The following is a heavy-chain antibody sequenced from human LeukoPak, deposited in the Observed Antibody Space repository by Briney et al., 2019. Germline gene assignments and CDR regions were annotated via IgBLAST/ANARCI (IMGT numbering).Heavy chain of an antibody. CDR3: ARVIAAAGTDY. CDR2: IYYSGNT. J-gene: IGHJ4*02. V-gene: IGHV4-31*03. D-gene: IGHD6-13*01. Sequence: SQTLSLTCTVSGGXVSSGGYYWSWIRQHPGKGLEWIGYIYYSGNTYYNPSLKSRVTISVDTSKNQFSLKLSSVTAADTAVYYCARVIAAAGTDYWGQGTLVTVSS. CDR1: GGXVSSGGYY.